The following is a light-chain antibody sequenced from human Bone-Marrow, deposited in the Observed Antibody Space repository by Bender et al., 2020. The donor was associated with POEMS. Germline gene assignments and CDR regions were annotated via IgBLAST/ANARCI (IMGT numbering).Light chain of an antibody. J-gene: IGLJ3*02. CDR1: SSNIGTNP. V-gene: IGLV1-44*01. CDR3: AAWEDSLNGWV. CDR2: RNN. Sequence: QSVLTQPPSASGTPGQRVTISCSGSSSNIGTNPVNWYQQLPGMAPKLLIHRNNQRPSGVPDRISGSKSGTSASLAISGLQSEDEADYYCAAWEDSLNGWVFGGGTKLTVL.